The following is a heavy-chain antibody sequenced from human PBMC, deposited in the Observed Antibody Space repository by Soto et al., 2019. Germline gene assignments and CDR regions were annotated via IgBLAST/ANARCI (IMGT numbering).Heavy chain of an antibody. CDR1: GYTFTDYA. V-gene: IGHV1-18*01. J-gene: IGHJ4*02. CDR3: ARDSQYSTSWQRFDS. Sequence: QVQLVQSGVEVKKPGASAKVSCKASGYTFTDYAISWVRQAPGRGLEWMGWVNTYNGNPNYAQIFQGRVTMTTDTSTDTAYMELRSLKSDDSAVYYCARDSQYSTSWQRFDSWGQGTLVTVSS. CDR2: VNTYNGNP. D-gene: IGHD6-13*01.